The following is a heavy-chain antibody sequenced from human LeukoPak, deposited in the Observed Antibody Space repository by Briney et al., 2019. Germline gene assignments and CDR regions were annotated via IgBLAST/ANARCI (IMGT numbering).Heavy chain of an antibody. D-gene: IGHD6-13*01. CDR3: ARGDRVDGSSWYNWFDP. CDR1: GYSISSGYY. Sequence: SETLSLTCSVSGYSISSGYYWGWIRQPPGKGLEWIGNIYYSGSTYYNPSLKSRVTISLDTSKNQFSLKLSSVTAADTAVYYCARGDRVDGSSWYNWFDPWGQGTLVTVSS. V-gene: IGHV4-38-2*02. J-gene: IGHJ5*02. CDR2: IYYSGST.